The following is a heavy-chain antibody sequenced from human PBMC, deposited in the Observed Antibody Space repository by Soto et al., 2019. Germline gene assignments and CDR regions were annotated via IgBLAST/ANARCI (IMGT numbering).Heavy chain of an antibody. D-gene: IGHD3-9*01. V-gene: IGHV1-46*03. CDR1: GYTFTSYY. CDR3: AKVLRYFDCMDV. CDR2: INPSGGST. J-gene: IGHJ6*02. Sequence: QVQLVQSGAEVKKPGASVKVSCKASGYTFTSYYMHWVRQAPGQGLEGMGIINPSGGSTSYAQKFHGRVNMTRDTSTSAGYIELSSLRSEDTAVYYCAKVLRYFDCMDVWGQGLTVTVSS.